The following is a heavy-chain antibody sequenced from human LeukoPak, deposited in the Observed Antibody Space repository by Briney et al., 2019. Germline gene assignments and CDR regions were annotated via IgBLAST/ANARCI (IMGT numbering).Heavy chain of an antibody. Sequence: GGSLRLSCAASGFTFSSYGMHWVRQAPGKGLEWVAVISHDGSVKYYADSVKGRFPISRDNSKNMLYLEMNSLRGEDTAVYYCVKDLHYVFWSASRDYGMDVWGQGTTVTVSS. V-gene: IGHV3-30*18. D-gene: IGHD3-3*01. CDR2: ISHDGSVK. J-gene: IGHJ6*02. CDR1: GFTFSSYG. CDR3: VKDLHYVFWSASRDYGMDV.